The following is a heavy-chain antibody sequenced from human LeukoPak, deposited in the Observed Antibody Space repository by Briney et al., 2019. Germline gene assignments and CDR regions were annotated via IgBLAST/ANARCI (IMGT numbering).Heavy chain of an antibody. D-gene: IGHD6-19*01. J-gene: IGHJ4*02. CDR3: VRGTSDWRGVDY. CDR2: ISPNGETT. CDR1: EFTFSTYW. Sequence: GGSLRLSCAASEFTFSTYWMHWVRQAPGEGMVWVTNISPNGETTNYADSVKGRFTISRDGAKNTLYLEMNSLRAEDTAVYYCVRGTSDWRGVDYWGQGTLVNVSS. V-gene: IGHV3-74*01.